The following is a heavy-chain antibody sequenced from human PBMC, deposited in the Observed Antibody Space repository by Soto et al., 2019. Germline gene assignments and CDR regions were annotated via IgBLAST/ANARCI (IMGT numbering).Heavy chain of an antibody. V-gene: IGHV4-31*02. CDR2: IYYSGST. CDR3: ARYYCSSTSCYGDY. D-gene: IGHD2-2*01. Sequence: PSETLSLTCTVSGGSISSGGYYWSWIRQHPGKGLEWIGYIYYSGSTYYNPSLKSRVTIPVDTSKNQFSLKLSSVTAADTAVYYCARYYCSSTSCYGDYWGQGTLVTVSS. J-gene: IGHJ4*02. CDR1: GGSISSGGYY.